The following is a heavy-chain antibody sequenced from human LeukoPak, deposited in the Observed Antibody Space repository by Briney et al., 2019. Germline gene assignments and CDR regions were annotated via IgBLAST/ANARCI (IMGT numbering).Heavy chain of an antibody. D-gene: IGHD6-19*01. Sequence: ASVKVSCKAFGFSLTNNYMHWVRQAPGQGLEWMGYMRPTDAYTGYAPKFQGRVTVTRDTSTNTLYMELSSLRSDDTAVYYCVREGAVALKHFDLWGQGILLTVSS. CDR2: MRPTDAYT. V-gene: IGHV1-46*01. CDR3: VREGAVALKHFDL. CDR1: GFSLTNNY. J-gene: IGHJ4*02.